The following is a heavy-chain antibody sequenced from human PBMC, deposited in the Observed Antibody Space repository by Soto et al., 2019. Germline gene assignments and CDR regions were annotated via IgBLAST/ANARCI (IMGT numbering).Heavy chain of an antibody. CDR2: IYYSGST. J-gene: IGHJ4*02. Sequence: PSETLSLTCTVSGGSISSSSYYWGWIRQPPGKGLEWIGSIYYSGSTYYNPSLKSRVTISVDTSKNQFSLKLSSVTAADTAVYYCARQGRYYYDSSGYYLDYWGQGTLVTVSS. CDR1: GGSISSSSYY. D-gene: IGHD3-22*01. CDR3: ARQGRYYYDSSGYYLDY. V-gene: IGHV4-39*01.